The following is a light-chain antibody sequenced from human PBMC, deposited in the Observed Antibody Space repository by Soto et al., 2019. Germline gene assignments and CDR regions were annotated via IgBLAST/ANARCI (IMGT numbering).Light chain of an antibody. J-gene: IGKJ3*01. V-gene: IGKV3-11*01. CDR3: QPVTNCPLT. Sequence: EIVLTQSPATLSLSPGERATLSCRASQSVSSYLAWYQQKPGQAPRLLIYDASNRATGIPARFSGSGSGTDFTLPFSTLVHEDFAVYDCQPVTNCPLTCGAGPRVDIK. CDR2: DAS. CDR1: QSVSSY.